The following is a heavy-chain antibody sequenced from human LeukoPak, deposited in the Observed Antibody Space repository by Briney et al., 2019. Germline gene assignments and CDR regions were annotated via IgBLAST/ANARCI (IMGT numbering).Heavy chain of an antibody. J-gene: IGHJ5*02. CDR2: IYYTGST. CDR3: ARVPVNIWENWFDP. V-gene: IGHV4-39*07. D-gene: IGHD1-26*01. CDR1: GGYISSSSYS. Sequence: SETLSLTCTVSGGYISSSSYSWGWIRQPPGKGLEWIGNIYYTGSTYYNPSLKSRVTISVDTSKNQFSLKLSSVTAADTAVYYCARVPVNIWENWFDPWGQGTLVTVSS.